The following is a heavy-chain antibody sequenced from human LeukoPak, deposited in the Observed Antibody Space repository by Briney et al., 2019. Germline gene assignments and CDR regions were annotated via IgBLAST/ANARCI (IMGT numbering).Heavy chain of an antibody. D-gene: IGHD3-10*01. CDR2: IQYDESDK. Sequence: PGGSLRLSCAASGLTFSTSGMHWVRQAPGKGLEWVAFIQYDESDKYYADSVRGRLTISRDNSKNTLYLQMNSLRAEDTAVYYCAKLIQYYYGSGSYELPDYWGQGTLVTVSS. J-gene: IGHJ4*02. CDR1: GLTFSTSG. V-gene: IGHV3-30*02. CDR3: AKLIQYYYGSGSYELPDY.